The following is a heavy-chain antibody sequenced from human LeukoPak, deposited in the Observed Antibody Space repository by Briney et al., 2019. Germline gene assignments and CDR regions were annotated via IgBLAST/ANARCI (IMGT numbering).Heavy chain of an antibody. CDR2: IIPILGTA. CDR3: ARASARYSYGYGGYYFGY. J-gene: IGHJ4*02. CDR1: GGTFSSYA. Sequence: ASVKVSCKASGGTFSSYAISWVRQAPGQGLEWMGGIIPILGTANYAQKFQGRVTITADESTSTAYMELSSLRSEDTAVYYCARASARYSYGYGGYYFGYWGQGTLVTVSS. V-gene: IGHV1-69*13. D-gene: IGHD5-18*01.